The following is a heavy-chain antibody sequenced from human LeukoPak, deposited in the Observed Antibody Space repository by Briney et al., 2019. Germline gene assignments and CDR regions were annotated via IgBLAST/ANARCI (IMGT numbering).Heavy chain of an antibody. CDR3: ARLREIPVFGVVTKSTSYFDY. CDR1: GFSFSVYW. Sequence: AGGSLRLSCAASGFSFSVYWMHWVRQAPGKGPVWVSRIKTDGSITDYADSVKGRFTISRDNAKNTLYLQMNSLRAEDTAVYYCARLREIPVFGVVTKSTSYFDYWGQGTLVTVSS. J-gene: IGHJ4*02. D-gene: IGHD3-3*01. V-gene: IGHV3-74*01. CDR2: IKTDGSIT.